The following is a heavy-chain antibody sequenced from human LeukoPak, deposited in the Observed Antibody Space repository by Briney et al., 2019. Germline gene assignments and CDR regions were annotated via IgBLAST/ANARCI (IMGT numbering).Heavy chain of an antibody. CDR2: ISSSSSYI. V-gene: IGHV3-21*01. CDR3: ARDIVVVPAVSGWFDP. J-gene: IGHJ5*02. Sequence: GGSLRLSCAASGFTFSSYSMNWVRQAPGKGLEWVSSISSSSSYIYYADSVKGRFTISRDNAKNSLYLQMNSLRAEDTAVYYCARDIVVVPAVSGWFDPWGQGTLVTVSS. D-gene: IGHD2-2*01. CDR1: GFTFSSYS.